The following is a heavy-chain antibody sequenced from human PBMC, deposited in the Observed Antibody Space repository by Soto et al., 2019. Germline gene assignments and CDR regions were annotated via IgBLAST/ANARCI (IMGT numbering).Heavy chain of an antibody. CDR3: ARDINTAMVFVRRSPFDL. J-gene: IGHJ5*02. Sequence: GGSLRLSCAASGFTFSSYWMSWVRQAPGKGLEWVANIKQDGSEKYYVDSVKGRFTISRDNAKNSLYLQMNSLRAEDTAVYYCARDINTAMVFVRRSPFDLRGQRTPVTVSS. CDR1: GFTFSSYW. D-gene: IGHD5-18*01. CDR2: IKQDGSEK. V-gene: IGHV3-7*05.